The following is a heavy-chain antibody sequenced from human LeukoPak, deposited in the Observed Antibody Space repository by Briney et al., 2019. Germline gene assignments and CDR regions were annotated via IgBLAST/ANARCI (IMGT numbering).Heavy chain of an antibody. CDR1: GFTFSSYA. V-gene: IGHV3-30-3*01. J-gene: IGHJ4*02. Sequence: PGGSLRLSCAASGFTFSSYAMHWVRQAPGKGLEWVAVVSYDGSNKYYADSVKGRFTISRDNSKNTLYLQMNSLRAEDTAVYYCAKVTFESYYYDSSGYNDYWGQGTLVTVSS. CDR3: AKVTFESYYYDSSGYNDY. D-gene: IGHD3-22*01. CDR2: VSYDGSNK.